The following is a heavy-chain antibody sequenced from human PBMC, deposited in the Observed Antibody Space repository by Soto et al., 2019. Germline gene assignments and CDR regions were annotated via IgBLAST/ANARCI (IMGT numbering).Heavy chain of an antibody. V-gene: IGHV1-2*04. J-gene: IGHJ3*02. CDR2: INPNSGGT. CDR3: ARDRGTPLGGDAFAI. D-gene: IGHD6-25*01. CDR1: GYTFTGYY. Sequence: ASVKVSCKASGYTFTGYYMHWVRQAPGQGLEWMGWINPNSGGTNYAQKLQGWVTMTRDTSISTAYMELSRLRSDDTAVYYCARDRGTPLGGDAFAIWGQGTMVTVSS.